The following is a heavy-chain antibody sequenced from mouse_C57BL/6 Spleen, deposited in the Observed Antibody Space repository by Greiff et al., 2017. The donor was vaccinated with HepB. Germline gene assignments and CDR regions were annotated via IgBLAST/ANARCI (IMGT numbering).Heavy chain of an antibody. CDR2: ISSGGDYI. D-gene: IGHD2-4*01. V-gene: IGHV5-9-1*02. J-gene: IGHJ1*03. Sequence: EVQGVESGEGLVKPGGSLKLSCAASGFTFSSYAMSWVRQTPEKRLEWVAYISSGGDYIYYADTVKGRFTISRDNARNTLYLQMSSLKSEDTAMYYCTRAVNDYNWYFDVWGTGTTVTVSS. CDR3: TRAVNDYNWYFDV. CDR1: GFTFSSYA.